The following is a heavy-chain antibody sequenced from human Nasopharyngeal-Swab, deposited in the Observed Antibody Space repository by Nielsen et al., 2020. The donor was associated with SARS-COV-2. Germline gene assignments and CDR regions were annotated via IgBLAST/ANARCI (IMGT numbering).Heavy chain of an antibody. V-gene: IGHV1-69*06. CDR1: GGTFSSYA. Sequence: SVKVSCKASGGTFSSYAISWVRQAPGQGLEWMGGIIPIFGTANYAQKFQGRVTITADKSTSTAYMELSSLRSEDTAVYYCASRGEYYDFWSPHPGGYGMDVRGQGTTVTVSS. CDR3: ASRGEYYDFWSPHPGGYGMDV. D-gene: IGHD3-3*01. J-gene: IGHJ6*02. CDR2: IIPIFGTA.